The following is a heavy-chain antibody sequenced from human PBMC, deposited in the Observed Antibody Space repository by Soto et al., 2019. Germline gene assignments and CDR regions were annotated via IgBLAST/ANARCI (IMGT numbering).Heavy chain of an antibody. CDR3: ARDLGTGTDY. CDR1: GGAFNGYY. D-gene: IGHD1-1*01. Sequence: SETLSLTCAVSGGAFNGYYWTWIRQSPGKGLEWIGEINHSGRTDSNPSLKSRVTMSIDTSKKVFSLKLTSVTAADTAVYFCARDLGTGTDYWGRGTLVTVSS. CDR2: INHSGRT. J-gene: IGHJ4*02. V-gene: IGHV4-34*01.